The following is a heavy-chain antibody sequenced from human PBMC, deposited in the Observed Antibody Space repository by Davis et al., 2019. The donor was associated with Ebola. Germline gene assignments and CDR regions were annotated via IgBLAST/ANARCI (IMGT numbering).Heavy chain of an antibody. D-gene: IGHD3-10*01. CDR2: IDYTGKI. J-gene: IGHJ4*02. CDR1: GDSISSNDYF. CDR3: ARYRVAMVKGVPYFDY. V-gene: IGHV4-39*01. Sequence: SETLSLPCTVSGDSISSNDYFWGWIRQPPGKGRVWIASIDYTGKIYYLSSLKRRPTLSVDTSKNQVSLHLTSVTAEDTAVYHCARYRVAMVKGVPYFDYWGQGRLVTVAS.